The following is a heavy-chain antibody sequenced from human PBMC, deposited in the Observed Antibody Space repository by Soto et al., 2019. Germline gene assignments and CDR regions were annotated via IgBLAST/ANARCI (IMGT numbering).Heavy chain of an antibody. CDR1: GFTFSSYA. V-gene: IGHV3-30-3*01. CDR3: AGPLWRDDYNWGYFAL. J-gene: IGHJ2*01. CDR2: ISYDGSNK. Sequence: QVQLVESGGGVVQPGRSLRLSCAASGFTFSSYAMHWVRQAPGKGLEWVAVISYDGSNKYYTDSVKGRFTISRDNSNNPLYLQMTSLRAEDTAVYYCAGPLWRDDYNWGYFALWGRGTLVTVSS. D-gene: IGHD4-4*01.